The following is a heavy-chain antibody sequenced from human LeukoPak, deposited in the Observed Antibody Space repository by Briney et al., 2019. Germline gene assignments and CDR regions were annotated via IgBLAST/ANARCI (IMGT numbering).Heavy chain of an antibody. D-gene: IGHD5-18*01. CDR1: GGSISSGDYY. Sequence: SETLSLTCTVSGGSISSGDYYWSWIRQPPGKGLEWIGYIYYSGSTYYNPSLKSRVTISVDTSKNQFSLKLSSVTAADTAVYYCARHRGKYSPHDAFDIWGQGTMVTVSS. J-gene: IGHJ3*02. CDR2: IYYSGST. CDR3: ARHRGKYSPHDAFDI. V-gene: IGHV4-39*01.